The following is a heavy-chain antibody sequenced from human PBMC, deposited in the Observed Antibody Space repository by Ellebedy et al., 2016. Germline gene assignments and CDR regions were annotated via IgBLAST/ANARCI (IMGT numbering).Heavy chain of an antibody. D-gene: IGHD1-1*01. Sequence: SETLSLTXTVSGYSISSGYYWGWIRQPPGKGLEWIGSIYHSGSTYYNPSLKSRVTISVDTSKNQFSLKLSSVTAADTAVYYCARDRGTVDYWGQGTLVTVSS. V-gene: IGHV4-38-2*02. CDR3: ARDRGTVDY. CDR2: IYHSGST. CDR1: GYSISSGYY. J-gene: IGHJ4*02.